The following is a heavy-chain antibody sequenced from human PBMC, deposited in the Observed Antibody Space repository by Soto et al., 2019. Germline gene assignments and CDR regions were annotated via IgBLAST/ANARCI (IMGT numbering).Heavy chain of an antibody. CDR1: GFTFSSYS. V-gene: IGHV3-21*01. D-gene: IGHD2-21*02. Sequence: GGSLRLSCAASGFTFSSYSMNWVRQAPGKGLEWISSISSSSSYIYYADSVKGRFTISRDNAKNSLYLQMNSLRAEDTAVYYCARGLLDAFDIWGQGTRVTVSS. CDR3: ARGLLDAFDI. CDR2: ISSSSSYI. J-gene: IGHJ3*02.